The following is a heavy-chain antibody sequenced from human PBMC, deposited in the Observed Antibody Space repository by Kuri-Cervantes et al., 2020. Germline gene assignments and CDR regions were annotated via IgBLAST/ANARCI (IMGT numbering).Heavy chain of an antibody. CDR2: IFSNDEK. V-gene: IGHV2-26*01. CDR3: ARTRSAFDI. J-gene: IGHJ3*02. CDR1: GGSISSGGYY. Sequence: ETLSLTCSVSGGSISSGGYYWSWIRQPPGKALEWLAHIFSNDEKSYSTSLKSRLTISKDTSKSQVVLTMTNMDPVDTATYYCARTRSAFDIWGQGTMVTVSS.